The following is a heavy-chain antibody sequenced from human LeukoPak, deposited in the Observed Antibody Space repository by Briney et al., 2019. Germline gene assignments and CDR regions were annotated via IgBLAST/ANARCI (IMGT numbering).Heavy chain of an antibody. Sequence: GGSLRLSCAASGFTFSSYAMHWVRQAPGKGLEWVAVISYDGSNKYYADSAKGRFTISRDNSKNTLYLQMNSLRAEDTAAYYCARVRGMATIDAFDIWGQGTMVTVSS. CDR1: GFTFSSYA. D-gene: IGHD5-24*01. CDR3: ARVRGMATIDAFDI. V-gene: IGHV3-30-3*01. J-gene: IGHJ3*02. CDR2: ISYDGSNK.